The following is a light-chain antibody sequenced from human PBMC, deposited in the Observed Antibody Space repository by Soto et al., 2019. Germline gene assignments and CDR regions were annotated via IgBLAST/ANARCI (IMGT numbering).Light chain of an antibody. V-gene: IGKV3-20*01. CDR2: GAS. J-gene: IGKJ1*01. CDR1: QTIDSNY. Sequence: EFVLTQSPGTLSLSPGERATLSCRASQTIDSNYLAWYQQKSGQAPRLLIYGASSRATGTPDRFSGSGSGTDFTLTISRLEPEDFALYYCQQSGSSPWTFGQGTKVEIQ. CDR3: QQSGSSPWT.